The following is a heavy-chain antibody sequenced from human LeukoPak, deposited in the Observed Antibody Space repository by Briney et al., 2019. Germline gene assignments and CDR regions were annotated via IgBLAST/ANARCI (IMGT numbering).Heavy chain of an antibody. CDR3: ARDRYYGSGSYYYYYYGMDV. CDR1: GFTFSSHW. Sequence: PGGSLRLSCAASGFTFSSHWMTWVRQAPGKGLEWVANIKQDGSEKYYVDSVKGRFTISRDNAKNSLYLQMNSLRAEDTAVYYCARDRYYGSGSYYYYYYGMDVWGKGTTVTVSS. V-gene: IGHV3-7*03. J-gene: IGHJ6*04. D-gene: IGHD3-10*01. CDR2: IKQDGSEK.